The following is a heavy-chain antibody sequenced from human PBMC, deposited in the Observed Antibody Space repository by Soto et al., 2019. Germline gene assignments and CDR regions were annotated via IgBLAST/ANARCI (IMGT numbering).Heavy chain of an antibody. J-gene: IGHJ4*01. Sequence: RLSCGASGFTFSRYAMSWGRQAPGKGLEWVSAISGSGGSTYYADSVKGRFTISRENSKNTLYLQMNSLRAEDTAGDYCAKAGVTRRIVVGTLPAARGKGSRVTVSS. CDR2: ISGSGGST. V-gene: IGHV3-23*01. D-gene: IGHD3-22*01. CDR1: GFTFSRYA. CDR3: AKAGVTRRIVVGTLPAA.